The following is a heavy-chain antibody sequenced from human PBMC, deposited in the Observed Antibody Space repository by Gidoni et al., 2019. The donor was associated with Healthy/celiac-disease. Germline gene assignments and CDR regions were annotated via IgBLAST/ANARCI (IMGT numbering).Heavy chain of an antibody. J-gene: IGHJ4*02. CDR1: GFTFSSYA. Sequence: EVQLLESGGGLVQPGGSLRLSCAASGFTFSSYAMSWVRQAPGKGLEWVSAISGSGGSTYYADSVKGRFTITRDNSKNTLYLQMNSLRAEDTAVYYCAKAVAGSQYYFDYWGQGTLVTVSS. V-gene: IGHV3-23*01. CDR2: ISGSGGST. D-gene: IGHD6-19*01. CDR3: AKAVAGSQYYFDY.